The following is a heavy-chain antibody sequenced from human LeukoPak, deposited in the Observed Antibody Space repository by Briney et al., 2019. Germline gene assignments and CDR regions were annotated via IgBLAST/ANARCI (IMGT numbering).Heavy chain of an antibody. Sequence: SETLSLTCAVYGGSFSGYYWSWIRQPPGKGLEWIGEINHSGSTNYNPSPKSRVTISVDTSKNQFSLKLSSVTAADTAVYYCARGGALWFGELSRKYYFDYWGQGTLVTVSS. CDR1: GGSFSGYY. CDR3: ARGGALWFGELSRKYYFDY. J-gene: IGHJ4*02. D-gene: IGHD3-10*01. V-gene: IGHV4-34*01. CDR2: INHSGST.